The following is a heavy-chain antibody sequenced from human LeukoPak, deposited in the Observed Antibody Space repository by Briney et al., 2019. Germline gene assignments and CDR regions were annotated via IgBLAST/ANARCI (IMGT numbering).Heavy chain of an antibody. J-gene: IGHJ4*02. D-gene: IGHD6-6*01. V-gene: IGHV6-1*01. CDR2: TYYRSKWYN. CDR3: TRDLLYSSSSDGQGY. CDR1: GDSVSTNSAA. Sequence: SQTLSLTCAISGDSVSTNSAAWTWIRQSPSRGLEWLGRTYYRSKWYNDYAMSVKSRITINPDTAKNQFSLQLNSVTSEDTAVYYCTRDLLYSSSSDGQGYWGQGTLVTVSS.